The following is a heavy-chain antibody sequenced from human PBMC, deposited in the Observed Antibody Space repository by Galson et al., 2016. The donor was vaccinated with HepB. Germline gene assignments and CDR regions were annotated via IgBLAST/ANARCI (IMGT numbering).Heavy chain of an antibody. J-gene: IGHJ4*02. CDR1: GFTFSNYW. V-gene: IGHV3-74*01. CDR3: VRDGTCSRTSCYADF. D-gene: IGHD2-2*01. CDR2: INADGSST. Sequence: SLRLSCAVSGFTFSNYWMRWARQGPGKGLVWVSRINADGSSTRNADSVKGRFTISRDNAKNTLYLQMNNLRAEDTAVYYCVRDGTCSRTSCYADFWGQGTLVTVSS.